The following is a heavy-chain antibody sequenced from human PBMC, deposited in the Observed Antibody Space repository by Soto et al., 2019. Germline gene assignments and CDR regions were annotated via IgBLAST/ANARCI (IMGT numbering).Heavy chain of an antibody. CDR2: ISWNAERT. Sequence: EVQLLESGGGLVQPGGSLRLSCAASGFAFTSHAMSWVRQAPGKGLDWVAVISWNAERTYYADSVRGRFTISRDNFKETLYLHISSLRAEDTAIYYCAKEVGILGTDNSGDFDFWGQGTLVTVSS. CDR3: AKEVGILGTDNSGDFDF. J-gene: IGHJ4*02. V-gene: IGHV3-23*01. CDR1: GFAFTSHA. D-gene: IGHD1-26*01.